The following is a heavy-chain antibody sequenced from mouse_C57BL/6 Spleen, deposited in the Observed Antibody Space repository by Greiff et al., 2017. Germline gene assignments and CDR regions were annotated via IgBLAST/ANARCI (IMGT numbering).Heavy chain of an antibody. CDR1: GFTFTDYY. Sequence: EVKLVESGGGLVQPGGSLSLSCAASGFTFTDYYMSWVRQPPGKALEWLGFIRNKANGYTTEYSASVKGRFTISRDNSQSILYLQMNALRAEDSATYYCARSYYYGSSFPWYFDVWGTGTTVTVSS. CDR2: IRNKANGYTT. J-gene: IGHJ1*03. V-gene: IGHV7-3*01. D-gene: IGHD1-1*01. CDR3: ARSYYYGSSFPWYFDV.